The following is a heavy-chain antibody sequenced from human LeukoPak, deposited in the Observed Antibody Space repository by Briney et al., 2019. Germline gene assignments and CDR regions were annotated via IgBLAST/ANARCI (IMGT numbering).Heavy chain of an antibody. D-gene: IGHD3-10*01. CDR2: IYYSGST. CDR1: GGSISSSSFY. V-gene: IGHV4-61*05. CDR3: GREGSRWFDFDY. Sequence: SETLSLTCTVSGGSISSSSFYWGWFRQPPGKGLEWIGYIYYSGSTNYNPSLKSRVTISLDTSKSQFSLKLSSVTAADTAGYYCGREGSRWFDFDYWGQGTWSPSPQ. J-gene: IGHJ4*02.